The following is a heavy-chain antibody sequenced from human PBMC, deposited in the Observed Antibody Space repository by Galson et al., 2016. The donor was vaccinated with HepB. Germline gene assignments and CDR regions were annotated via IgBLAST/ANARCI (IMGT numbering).Heavy chain of an antibody. CDR3: ARGGPTITIFGVKHDTFDI. D-gene: IGHD3-3*01. J-gene: IGHJ3*02. CDR1: GYKFISYW. Sequence: QSGAEVKEPGESLKISCKGSGYKFISYWIGWVRQMPGKGLEWMGIIYPGDSGTRYSPSFQCQVTISIAKSISTAYLQWSSLKASDTAIYYCARGGPTITIFGVKHDTFDIWGQGTMVTVSS. CDR2: IYPGDSGT. V-gene: IGHV5-51*01.